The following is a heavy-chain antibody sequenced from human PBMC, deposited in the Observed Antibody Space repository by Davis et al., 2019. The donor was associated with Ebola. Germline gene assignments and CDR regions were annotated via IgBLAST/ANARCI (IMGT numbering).Heavy chain of an antibody. CDR3: ARSRWFRGRDAFDI. D-gene: IGHD3-10*01. J-gene: IGHJ3*02. CDR1: GGSISSGDYY. V-gene: IGHV4-39*07. CDR2: INHSGST. Sequence: SETLSLTCTVSGGSISSGDYYWSWIRQPPGKGLEWIGEINHSGSTNYNPSLKSRVTISVDTSKNQFSLKLSSVTAADTAVYYCARSRWFRGRDAFDIWGQGTMVTVSS.